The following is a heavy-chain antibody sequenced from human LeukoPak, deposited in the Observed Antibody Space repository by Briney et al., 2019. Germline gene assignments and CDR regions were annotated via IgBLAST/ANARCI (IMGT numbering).Heavy chain of an antibody. V-gene: IGHV4-34*01. Sequence: SETLSLTCAVYGGSFSGYDWSWIRQSPGKGLEWIGEINHSGSTDYNPSLKSRLTISVDTSKNQFSLRLSSVTAADTAVYYCARGSSYYGSGSYPHYYGMDVWGQGTTVTVSS. D-gene: IGHD3-10*01. CDR1: GGSFSGYD. J-gene: IGHJ6*02. CDR2: INHSGST. CDR3: ARGSSYYGSGSYPHYYGMDV.